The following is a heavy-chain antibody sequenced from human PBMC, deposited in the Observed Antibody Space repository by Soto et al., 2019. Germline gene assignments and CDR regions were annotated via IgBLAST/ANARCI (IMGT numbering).Heavy chain of an antibody. J-gene: IGHJ5*02. CDR3: ARLFCSSTSCYTTWCDP. D-gene: IGHD2-2*02. V-gene: IGHV4-4*02. CDR1: GGSISSSNW. Sequence: QVQLQESGPGLVKPSGTLSLTCAVSGGSISSSNWWSWVRQPPGKGLEWIGEIYHSGSTNYNPSLNGRVTISVDKSKNQFSLNLSSVTAADTAVYYCARLFCSSTSCYTTWCDPWGQGTLVTVSS. CDR2: IYHSGST.